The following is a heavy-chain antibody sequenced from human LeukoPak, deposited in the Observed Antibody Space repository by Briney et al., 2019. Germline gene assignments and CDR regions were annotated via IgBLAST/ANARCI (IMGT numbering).Heavy chain of an antibody. CDR2: ISGSGGST. J-gene: IGHJ4*02. D-gene: IGHD3-22*01. V-gene: IGHV3-23*01. Sequence: GGSLRLSCAASGFTFSSYAMSWVRQAPGKGLEWVSAISGSGGSTYYADSVKGRFTISRDNSKNTLYLQMNSLRAEDTAVYYCAKGITMIVVHDSDYWGQGTLVTVSS. CDR1: GFTFSSYA. CDR3: AKGITMIVVHDSDY.